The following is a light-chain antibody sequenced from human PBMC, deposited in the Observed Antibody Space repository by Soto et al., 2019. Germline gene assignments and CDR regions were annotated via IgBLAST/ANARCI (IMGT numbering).Light chain of an antibody. Sequence: QSALTQPASVSGSLGQSITISCTGTSSDIGAYNYVSWYQQHPGKAPKVMIYDVSNRPSGVSNRFSGSKSGNTASLTISGLQAEDEADYYWFSYTRSSTQVFGGGTKLTVL. CDR2: DVS. CDR3: FSYTRSSTQV. J-gene: IGLJ2*01. CDR1: SSDIGAYNY. V-gene: IGLV2-14*01.